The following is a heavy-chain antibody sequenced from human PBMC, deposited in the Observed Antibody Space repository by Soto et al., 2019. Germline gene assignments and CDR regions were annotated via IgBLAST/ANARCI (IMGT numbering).Heavy chain of an antibody. CDR2: IYHSGST. V-gene: IGHV4-59*12. CDR3: ARAIAAQAGFDY. J-gene: IGHJ4*02. CDR1: GGSISSYY. D-gene: IGHD6-13*01. Sequence: SETLSLTCTVSGGSISSYYWSWIRQPPGKGLEWIGYIYHSGSTYYNPSLKSRVTISVDRSKNQFSLKLSSVTAADTAVYYCARAIAAQAGFDYWGQGTLVTVSS.